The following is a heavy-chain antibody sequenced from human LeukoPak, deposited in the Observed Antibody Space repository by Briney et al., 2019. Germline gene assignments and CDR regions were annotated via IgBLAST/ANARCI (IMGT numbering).Heavy chain of an antibody. CDR1: GFTVSSNY. V-gene: IGHV3-53*05. Sequence: GGSLRLSCAAPGFTVSSNYMSWVRQAPGKGLEWVSVIYSGGSTYYADSVKGRFTISRDNSKNTLYLQMGSLRTEDMGVYYCARETLRALDYWGQGTLVTVSS. CDR3: ARETLRALDY. CDR2: IYSGGST. D-gene: IGHD3-16*01. J-gene: IGHJ4*02.